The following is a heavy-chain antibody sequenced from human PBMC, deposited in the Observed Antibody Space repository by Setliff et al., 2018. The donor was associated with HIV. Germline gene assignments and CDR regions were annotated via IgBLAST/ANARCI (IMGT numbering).Heavy chain of an antibody. CDR3: VRGYCSSTTCYDDYYYMDV. CDR1: GGSISGHY. Sequence: ASETLSLTCTVSGGSISGHYWSWIRQPPGKGLEWIAYISYTGSTNYNPSLKSRVTISVDTSKNQFFLKLSSVTAADTAVYYCVRGYCSSTTCYDDYYYMDVWGKGSTVTVSS. D-gene: IGHD2-2*01. CDR2: ISYTGST. V-gene: IGHV4-59*11. J-gene: IGHJ6*03.